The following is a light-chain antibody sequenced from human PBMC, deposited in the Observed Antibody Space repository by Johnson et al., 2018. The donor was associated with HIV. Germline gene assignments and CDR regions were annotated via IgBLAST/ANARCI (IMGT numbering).Light chain of an antibody. J-gene: IGLJ1*01. V-gene: IGLV1-51*02. CDR2: KND. CDR3: GVWHTRPNSGGV. CDR1: YSNIGNNY. Sequence: QSVLTQPPSVSAAPGQKVTISCSGNYSNIGNNYVSWYQQLPGTAPKLLIYKNDKRPSGIPDRFSASKSGTSATLAITGLQTGDEAVYYCGVWHTRPNSGGVFGTGTKVAVL.